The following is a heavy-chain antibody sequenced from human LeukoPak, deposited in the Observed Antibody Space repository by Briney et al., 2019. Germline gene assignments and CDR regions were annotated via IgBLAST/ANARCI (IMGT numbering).Heavy chain of an antibody. D-gene: IGHD2-2*01. Sequence: GGSLRLSCAATGFSFSSSGMSWVRQAPGMGLEWVSAISGSGGSTYYADSVKGRFTISRDNSKNTLYLQMNSLRAEDTAVYYCAKDLPSAALRPVDYWGQGTLVTVSS. J-gene: IGHJ4*02. V-gene: IGHV3-23*01. CDR1: GFSFSSSG. CDR2: ISGSGGST. CDR3: AKDLPSAALRPVDY.